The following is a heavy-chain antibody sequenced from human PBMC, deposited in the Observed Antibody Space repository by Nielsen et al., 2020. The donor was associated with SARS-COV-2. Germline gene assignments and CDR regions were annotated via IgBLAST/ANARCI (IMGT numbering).Heavy chain of an antibody. J-gene: IGHJ2*01. V-gene: IGHV3-23*01. CDR2: ISGSGGST. Sequence: GESLKISCAASGFTFSSYAMSWVRQAPGKGLEWVSAISGSGGSTYYADSVKGRFTISRDNSKNTLYLQMNSLRAEDTAVYYCAKDHDSSGYYDWYFDLWGRGTLVTVSS. CDR3: AKDHDSSGYYDWYFDL. D-gene: IGHD3-22*01. CDR1: GFTFSSYA.